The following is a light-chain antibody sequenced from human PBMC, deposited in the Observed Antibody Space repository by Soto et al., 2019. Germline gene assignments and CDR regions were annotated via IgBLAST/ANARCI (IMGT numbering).Light chain of an antibody. CDR2: DVS. J-gene: IGLJ1*01. Sequence: QSVLTQPASVSGSPGQSITISCTGTSSDVGGYNYVSWYQQHPGKAPKLMIYDVSYRPSGVSNRFSGSKSDNTASLTISGLQAEDEGDYYCSSYTGSSTLYVFGSGTKVTVL. CDR3: SSYTGSSTLYV. CDR1: SSDVGGYNY. V-gene: IGLV2-14*01.